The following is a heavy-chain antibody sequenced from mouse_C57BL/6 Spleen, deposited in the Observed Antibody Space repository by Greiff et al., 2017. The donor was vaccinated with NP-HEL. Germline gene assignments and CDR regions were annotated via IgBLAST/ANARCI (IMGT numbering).Heavy chain of an antibody. CDR2: INYDGSST. CDR3: ARERDYDLYFDY. V-gene: IGHV5-16*01. D-gene: IGHD2-4*01. Sequence: EVMLVESEGGLVQPGSSMKLSCTASGFTFSDYYMAWVRQVPEKGLEWVANINYDGSSTYYLDSLKSRFIISRDNAKNILYLQMSSLKSEDTATYYCARERDYDLYFDYWGQGTTLTVSS. J-gene: IGHJ2*01. CDR1: GFTFSDYY.